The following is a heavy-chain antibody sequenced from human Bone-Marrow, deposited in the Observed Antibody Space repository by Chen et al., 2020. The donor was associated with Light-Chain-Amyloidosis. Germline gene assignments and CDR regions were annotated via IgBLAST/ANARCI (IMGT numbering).Heavy chain of an antibody. CDR3: ARDSGEAAADDS. CDR2: IGSNPNII. CDR1: GFPFSSYS. V-gene: IGHV3-48*01. D-gene: IGHD6-25*01. Sequence: DVRLVESGGGLVQPGGSRRLSWAASGFPFSSYSMNWVRQAPGKGLEWISYIGSNPNIIFYADSVKGRFTIYRDNAKNSLYLQMHSLRAEDTAVYYCARDSGEAAADDSWGQGTLVTVSS. J-gene: IGHJ4*02.